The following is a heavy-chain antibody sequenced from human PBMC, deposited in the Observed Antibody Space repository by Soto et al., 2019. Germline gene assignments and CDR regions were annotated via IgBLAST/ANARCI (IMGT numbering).Heavy chain of an antibody. J-gene: IGHJ4*02. CDR2: IIPYNGHT. CDR1: GYSFSSYG. D-gene: IGHD6-25*01. Sequence: QVQLVQSGAEVKKPGASVKVSCKASGYSFSSYGISWVRQAPGQGLEWMGWIIPYNGHTNYAQKFQGRVTMTTDTSTSTVYMELGSLRSDDTAVYYWATDRSGSGYWGQGTLVTVSS. CDR3: ATDRSGSGY. V-gene: IGHV1-18*01.